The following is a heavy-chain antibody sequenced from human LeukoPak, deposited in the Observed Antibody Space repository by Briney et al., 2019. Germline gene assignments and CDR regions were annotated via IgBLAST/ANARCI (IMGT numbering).Heavy chain of an antibody. CDR3: ARQRYSGSYLDY. CDR2: IYYSGST. Sequence: PSETPSLTCTVSGGSISNYYWSWIRQPPGKGLEWIGYIYYSGSTNYNPSLKSRVTISVDTSKNQFSLKLSSVTAADTAVYYCARQRYSGSYLDYWGQGTLVTVSS. CDR1: GGSISNYY. J-gene: IGHJ4*02. D-gene: IGHD1-26*01. V-gene: IGHV4-59*08.